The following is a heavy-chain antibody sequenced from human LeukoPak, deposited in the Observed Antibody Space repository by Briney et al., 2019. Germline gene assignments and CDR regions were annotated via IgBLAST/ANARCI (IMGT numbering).Heavy chain of an antibody. D-gene: IGHD1-1*01. J-gene: IGHJ3*02. CDR2: ISSSSSTT. V-gene: IGHV3-48*01. CDR1: GFTFSSYS. CDR3: ARDDETAAFDI. Sequence: GGSLRLSCAASGFTFSSYSMNWVRQAPGKGLEWVSYISSSSSTTYYADSVKGRFTISRDNAKNSLYLQMNSLRAEDTAVYYCARDDETAAFDIWGQGTMVTVSS.